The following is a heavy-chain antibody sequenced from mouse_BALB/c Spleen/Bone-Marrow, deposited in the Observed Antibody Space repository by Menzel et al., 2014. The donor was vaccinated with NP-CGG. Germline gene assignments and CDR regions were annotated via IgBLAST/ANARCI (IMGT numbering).Heavy chain of an antibody. Sequence: EVQLVESGPELVKPGASVKISCKASGYTFTDYNMHWVKQSHGKSLEWIGYIYPYNGGTGYNQKFKSKATLTVDNSSSTAYMELRSLTSEDSAVYYCARHWDDWFAYWGQGTLVTVSA. V-gene: IGHV1S29*02. J-gene: IGHJ3*01. CDR3: ARHWDDWFAY. CDR2: IYPYNGGT. D-gene: IGHD4-1*01. CDR1: GYTFTDYN.